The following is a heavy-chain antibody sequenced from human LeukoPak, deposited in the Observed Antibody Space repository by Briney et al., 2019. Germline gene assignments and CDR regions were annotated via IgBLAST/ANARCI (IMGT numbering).Heavy chain of an antibody. CDR3: ARRTTGTGPFDY. Sequence: SETLSLTCTVSGGSISSYYWSWIRQPPGKGLEWIAYIYYRGSTNYNPSLKSRVTISVDTSKNQFSLKLSSVTAADTAVDYCARRTTGTGPFDYWGQGTLVTVSS. D-gene: IGHD1-1*01. V-gene: IGHV4-59*08. J-gene: IGHJ4*02. CDR2: IYYRGST. CDR1: GGSISSYY.